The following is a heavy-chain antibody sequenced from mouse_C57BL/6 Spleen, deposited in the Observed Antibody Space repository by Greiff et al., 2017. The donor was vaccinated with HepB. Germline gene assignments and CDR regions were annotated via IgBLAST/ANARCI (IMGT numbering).Heavy chain of an antibody. CDR2: ISSGGDYI. J-gene: IGHJ3*01. Sequence: EVQVVESGEGLVKPGGSLKLSCAASGFTFSSYAMSWVRQTPEKRLEWVAYISSGGDYIYYADTVKGRFTISRDNARNTLYLQMSSLKSEDTAMYYCTRVASGKFAYWGQGTLVTVSA. V-gene: IGHV5-9-1*02. D-gene: IGHD6-1*01. CDR1: GFTFSSYA. CDR3: TRVASGKFAY.